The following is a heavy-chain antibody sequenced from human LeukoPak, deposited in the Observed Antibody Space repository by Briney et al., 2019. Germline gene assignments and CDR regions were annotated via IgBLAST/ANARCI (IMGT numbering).Heavy chain of an antibody. CDR3: ARHRIAARGSFDY. Sequence: AETLSLTCTVSGGSIGSSYYYWGRIRQTPGRGLEWIGSIYYSGSTYYNPSLKSRVTISEDTSKNQFSLKLNSVTAADTAVYYCARHRIAARGSFDYWGHGILVTVSS. J-gene: IGHJ4*01. CDR1: GGSIGSSYYY. V-gene: IGHV4-39*01. CDR2: IYYSGST. D-gene: IGHD6-6*01.